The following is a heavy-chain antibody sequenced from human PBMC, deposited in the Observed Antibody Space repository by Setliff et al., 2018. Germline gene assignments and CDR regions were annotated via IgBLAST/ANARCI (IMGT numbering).Heavy chain of an antibody. CDR2: ISSSGTSI. CDR1: GFTFSDYY. Sequence: PGGSLRLSCAASGFTFSDYYMNWIRQAPGKGLEWISYISSSGTSIYYADSVKGRFTISRDNAKNSLYLQMNSLRAEDTAVYYCARQNDFWSGQDFDYWGQGTLVTVSS. V-gene: IGHV3-11*04. D-gene: IGHD3-3*01. J-gene: IGHJ4*02. CDR3: ARQNDFWSGQDFDY.